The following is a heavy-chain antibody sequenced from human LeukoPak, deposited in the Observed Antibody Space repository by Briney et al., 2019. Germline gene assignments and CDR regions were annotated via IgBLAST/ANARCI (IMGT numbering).Heavy chain of an antibody. V-gene: IGHV1-18*01. D-gene: IGHD3-16*02. CDR2: ISAYNGNT. CDR3: ARDLYDYVWGSYRYLADY. CDR1: GYTFISYG. Sequence: ASVKVSCKASGYTFISYGISWVRQAPGQGLEWMGWISAYNGNTNYAQKLQGRVTMTTDTSTSTAYMELRSLGSDDTAVYYCARDLYDYVWGSYRYLADYWGQGTLVTVSS. J-gene: IGHJ4*02.